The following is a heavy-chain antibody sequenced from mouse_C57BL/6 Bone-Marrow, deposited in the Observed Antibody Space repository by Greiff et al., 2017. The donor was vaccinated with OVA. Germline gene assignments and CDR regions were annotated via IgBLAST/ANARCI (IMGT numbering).Heavy chain of an antibody. CDR3: ARQVGLLSMDY. J-gene: IGHJ4*01. CDR1: GYTFTNYW. D-gene: IGHD1-1*01. CDR2: IYPGGGYT. V-gene: IGHV1-63*01. Sequence: QVQLKQSGAELVRPGTSVKMSCKASGYTFTNYWIGWAKQRPGHGLEWIGDIYPGGGYTNYNEKFKGKATLTADKSSSTAYMQFSSLTSEDSAIYYCARQVGLLSMDYWGQGTSVTVSS.